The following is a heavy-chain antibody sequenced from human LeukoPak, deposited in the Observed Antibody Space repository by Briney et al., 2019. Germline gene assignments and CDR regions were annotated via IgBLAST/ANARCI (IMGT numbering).Heavy chain of an antibody. Sequence: SETLSLTCGVYGGSFSGYYWSWIRQPPGKGLEWIGEINHSGSTNYNPSLKSRVTISVDTSKNQFSLKLSSVTAADTAVFYCARGCLRVCRFGEFNYYMDVWGKGTTVTVSS. D-gene: IGHD3-10*01. J-gene: IGHJ6*03. CDR3: ARGCLRVCRFGEFNYYMDV. CDR2: INHSGST. CDR1: GGSFSGYY. V-gene: IGHV4-34*01.